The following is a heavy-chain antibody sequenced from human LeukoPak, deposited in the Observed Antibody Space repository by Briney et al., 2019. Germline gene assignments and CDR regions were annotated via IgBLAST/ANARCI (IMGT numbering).Heavy chain of an antibody. D-gene: IGHD6-13*01. CDR1: GYTFTSYY. Sequence: ASVKVSCKASGYTFTSYYMHWVRQAPGQGLEWMGIINPSGGSTSYAQKFQGRVTMTRDTSTSTVYMELSSLRSEDTAVYYCARDEEPQAADDAFDIWGQGTMVTVSS. CDR2: INPSGGST. J-gene: IGHJ3*02. CDR3: ARDEEPQAADDAFDI. V-gene: IGHV1-46*01.